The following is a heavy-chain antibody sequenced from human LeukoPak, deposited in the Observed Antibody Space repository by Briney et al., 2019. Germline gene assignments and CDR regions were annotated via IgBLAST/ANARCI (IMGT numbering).Heavy chain of an antibody. Sequence: GGSLRLSCAASGFTVSSYGMHWVRQAPGKGLEWVAVISYDGSNKYYADSVKGRFTISRDNSKNTLYLQMNSLRAEDTAVYYCAKDSVLGYYGSGTDWGQGTLVTVSS. CDR3: AKDSVLGYYGSGTD. J-gene: IGHJ4*02. V-gene: IGHV3-30*18. D-gene: IGHD3-10*01. CDR1: GFTVSSYG. CDR2: ISYDGSNK.